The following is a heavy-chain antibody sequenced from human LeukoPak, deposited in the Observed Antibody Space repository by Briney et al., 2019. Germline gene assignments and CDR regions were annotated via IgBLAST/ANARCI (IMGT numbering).Heavy chain of an antibody. D-gene: IGHD6-13*01. CDR1: GFTFDDYG. CDR2: ISSSSNYI. J-gene: IGHJ4*02. Sequence: PGGSLRLSCAASGFTFDDYGMSWVRQAPGKGLEWVSSISSSSNYIYYADSVKGRFTISRDNAKNSLYLQMNSLRAEDTAVYYCVREYSGWLAAAGAWGQGTLVIVSS. CDR3: VREYSGWLAAAGA. V-gene: IGHV3-21*01.